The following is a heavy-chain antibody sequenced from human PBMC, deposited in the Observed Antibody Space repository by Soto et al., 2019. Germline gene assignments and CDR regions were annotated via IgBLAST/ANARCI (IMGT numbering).Heavy chain of an antibody. D-gene: IGHD1-1*01. CDR1: GGSISSYY. V-gene: IGHV4-59*08. CDR3: ATRYGSSFDY. CDR2: IYYSGST. Sequence: SETLSLTCTVSGGSISSYYWSWIRQPPGKGPEWIGYIYYSGSTNYNPSLKSRVTISVDTSKNQFSLKLSSVTAADTAVYYCATRYGSSFDYWGQGTLVTVS. J-gene: IGHJ4*02.